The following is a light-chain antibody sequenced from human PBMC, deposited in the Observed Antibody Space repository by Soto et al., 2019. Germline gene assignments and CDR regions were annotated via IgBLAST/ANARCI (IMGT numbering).Light chain of an antibody. CDR3: QTWGTGIQV. V-gene: IGLV4-69*01. CDR2: LNSDGSH. J-gene: IGLJ1*01. Sequence: QSVLTQSPSASASLGASVKLTCTLSSGHSSYAIAWHQQQPEKGPRYLMKLNSDGSHSKGDGIPDRFSGSSSGAERYLNISSLQSEDEADYYCQTWGTGIQVFGTGTKVTVL. CDR1: SGHSSYA.